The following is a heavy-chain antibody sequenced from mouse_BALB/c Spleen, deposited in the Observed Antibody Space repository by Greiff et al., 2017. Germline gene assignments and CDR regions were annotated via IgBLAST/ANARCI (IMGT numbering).Heavy chain of an antibody. V-gene: IGHV1-80*01. CDR2: IYPGDGDT. J-gene: IGHJ2*01. D-gene: IGHD1-2*01. Sequence: QVHVKQSGAELVRPGSSVKISCKASGYAFSSYWMNWVKQRPGQGLEWIGQIYPGDGDTNYNGKFKGKATLTADKSSSTAYMQLSSLTSEDSAVYFCARWSYGYYFDYWGQGTTLTVSS. CDR1: GYAFSSYW. CDR3: ARWSYGYYFDY.